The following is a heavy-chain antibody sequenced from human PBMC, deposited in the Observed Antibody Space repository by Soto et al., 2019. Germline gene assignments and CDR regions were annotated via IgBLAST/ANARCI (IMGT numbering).Heavy chain of an antibody. CDR2: INPSGGSA. D-gene: IGHD6-13*01. V-gene: IGHV1-46*01. Sequence: KVSCTASGYTFTIYYIHWVRQAPGQGLEWMGIINPSGGSASYAQQFQGRVTMTRDPSTSTVYMELRSLRSDVTALYYCARDRGGVAAGNYYYYGMDVWGQGTTVTVSS. J-gene: IGHJ6*02. CDR3: ARDRGGVAAGNYYYYGMDV. CDR1: GYTFTIYY.